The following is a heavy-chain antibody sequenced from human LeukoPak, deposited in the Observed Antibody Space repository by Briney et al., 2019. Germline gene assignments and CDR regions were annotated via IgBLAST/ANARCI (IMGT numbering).Heavy chain of an antibody. J-gene: IGHJ4*02. CDR2: IKQDGSEK. V-gene: IGHV3-7*03. D-gene: IGHD2-8*01. CDR1: GFTFSSYW. CDR3: ARESCTNGVCYFPHSPLDY. Sequence: GGSLRLSCAASGFTFSSYWMSWVRQAPGKGLEWVANIKQDGSEKYYVDSVKGRFTISRDNAKNSLYLQMNSLRAEDTALYYCARESCTNGVCYFPHSPLDYWSQGTLVTVSS.